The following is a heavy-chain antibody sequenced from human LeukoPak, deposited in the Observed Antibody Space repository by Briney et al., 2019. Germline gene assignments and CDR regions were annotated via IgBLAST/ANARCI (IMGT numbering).Heavy chain of an antibody. CDR3: ASQQSFHYYYMDV. D-gene: IGHD2/OR15-2a*01. CDR2: ISYDGSNK. CDR1: GFTFSSQV. Sequence: GGSLRLSCAASGFTFSSQVMSWVRQAPGKGLEWVAVISYDGSNKYYADSVKGRFTISRDNSKNTLYLQMNSLRAEDTAVYYCASQQSFHYYYMDVWGKGTTVTVSS. V-gene: IGHV3-30-3*01. J-gene: IGHJ6*03.